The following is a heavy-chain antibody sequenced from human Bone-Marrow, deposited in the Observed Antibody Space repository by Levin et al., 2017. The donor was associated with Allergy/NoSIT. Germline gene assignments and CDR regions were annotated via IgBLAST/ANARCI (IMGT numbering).Heavy chain of an antibody. Sequence: GGSLRLPCAASGFNFDHYAMHWVRQAPGKGLEWVSGISWNSGSIGYEDSVKGRFTISRDNAKNSLYLQMNSLRPEDTAFYYCAKDTEYYYDSTGYYNYWGQGTLVTVSS. CDR1: GFNFDHYA. V-gene: IGHV3-9*01. CDR2: ISWNSGSI. D-gene: IGHD3-22*01. CDR3: AKDTEYYYDSTGYYNY. J-gene: IGHJ4*02.